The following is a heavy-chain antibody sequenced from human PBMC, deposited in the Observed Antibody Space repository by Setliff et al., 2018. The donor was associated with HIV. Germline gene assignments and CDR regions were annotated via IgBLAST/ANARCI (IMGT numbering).Heavy chain of an antibody. CDR1: GYTFTTYY. Sequence: ASVKVSCKASGYTFTTYYVHWVRQAPGQGLEWMGILNPSGDSTAYAQQFQGRVTMTRDTSTSTVYMELSSLRAEDTALYYCAKDWRRPFVVLPWGQGIQVTVSS. CDR2: LNPSGDST. V-gene: IGHV1-46*01. D-gene: IGHD2-2*01. J-gene: IGHJ4*02. CDR3: AKDWRRPFVVLP.